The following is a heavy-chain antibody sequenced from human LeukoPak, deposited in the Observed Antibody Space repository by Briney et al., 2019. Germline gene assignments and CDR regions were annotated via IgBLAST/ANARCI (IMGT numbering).Heavy chain of an antibody. CDR1: GFTFSSYS. J-gene: IGHJ6*02. V-gene: IGHV3-21*01. D-gene: IGHD2-8*01. CDR3: ARGNMLGYYYGMDV. CDR2: ISSSSSYI. Sequence: PGGSLRLSCAASGFTFSSYSMSWVRQAPGKGLEWVSSISSSSSYIYYADSVKGRFTISRDNAKNSLYLQMNSLRAEDTAVYYCARGNMLGYYYGMDVWGQGTTVTVSS.